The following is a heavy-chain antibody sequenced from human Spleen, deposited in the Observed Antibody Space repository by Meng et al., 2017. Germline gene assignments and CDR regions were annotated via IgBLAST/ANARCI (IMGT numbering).Heavy chain of an antibody. J-gene: IGHJ4*02. D-gene: IGHD3-10*01. CDR3: AKDTYGSGSYYNPLHFDY. Sequence: GGSLRLSCAGSGFTFSSYVMTWVRQAPGKGLEWVSLISVSGGNTYYADSVKGRFTISRDNSKNTLYLQMNSLRAEDTAVYYCAKDTYGSGSYYNPLHFDYWGQGTLVTVSS. V-gene: IGHV3-23*01. CDR2: ISVSGGNT. CDR1: GFTFSSYV.